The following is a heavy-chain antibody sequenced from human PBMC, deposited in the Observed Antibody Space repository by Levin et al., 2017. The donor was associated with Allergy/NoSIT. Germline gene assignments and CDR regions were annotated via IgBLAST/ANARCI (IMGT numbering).Heavy chain of an antibody. J-gene: IGHJ6*02. CDR1: GFTFSSYW. V-gene: IGHV3-7*04. CDR2: IKQDGSEK. Sequence: LSLTCAASGFTFSSYWMSWVRQAPGKGLEWVANIKQDGSEKYYVDSVKGRFTISRDNAKNSLYLQMNSLRAEDTAVYYCARGSSSAYYYYGMDVWGQGTTVTVSS. CDR3: ARGSSSAYYYYGMDV. D-gene: IGHD6-6*01.